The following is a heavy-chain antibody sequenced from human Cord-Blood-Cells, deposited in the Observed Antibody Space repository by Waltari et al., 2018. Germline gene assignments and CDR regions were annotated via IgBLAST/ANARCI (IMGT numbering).Heavy chain of an antibody. Sequence: QLQLQESGPGLVKPSETLSLTCTVSGGSISSSSYYWGWIRQPPGKGLEWIGGIYYSGGTYSDPSLKSRVTISVDTSKNQFSLKLSSVTAADTAVYYCARHRVVNDAFDIWGQGTMVTDSS. D-gene: IGHD2-15*01. CDR2: IYYSGGT. CDR1: GGSISSSSYY. CDR3: ARHRVVNDAFDI. J-gene: IGHJ3*02. V-gene: IGHV4-39*01.